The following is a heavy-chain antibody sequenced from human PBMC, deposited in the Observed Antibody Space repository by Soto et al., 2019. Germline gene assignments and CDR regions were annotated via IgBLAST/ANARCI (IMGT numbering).Heavy chain of an antibody. J-gene: IGHJ4*02. CDR2: ISWNSGSI. Sequence: GGSLRLSCAASGFPFDDYAMHWVRQAPGKGLEWVSGISWNSGSIGYADSVKGRFTISRDNAKNSLYLQMNSLRAEDTALYYCAKAVGSYGNFDYWGQGTPVTVSS. V-gene: IGHV3-9*01. D-gene: IGHD5-18*01. CDR3: AKAVGSYGNFDY. CDR1: GFPFDDYA.